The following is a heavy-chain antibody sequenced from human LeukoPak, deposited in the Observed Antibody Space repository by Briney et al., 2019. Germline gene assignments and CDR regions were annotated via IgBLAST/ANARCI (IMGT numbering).Heavy chain of an antibody. J-gene: IGHJ6*03. CDR2: IIPIFGTA. D-gene: IGHD3-3*01. CDR3: ARGQYDFWSGFYYYYMDV. Sequence: ASVKVSCKASGGTFISYAISWVRQARGQGLEWMGGIIPIFGTANYAQKFQGRVTITADESTSTAYMELSSLRSEDTAVYYCARGQYDFWSGFYYYYMDVWGKGTTVTVSS. CDR1: GGTFISYA. V-gene: IGHV1-69*13.